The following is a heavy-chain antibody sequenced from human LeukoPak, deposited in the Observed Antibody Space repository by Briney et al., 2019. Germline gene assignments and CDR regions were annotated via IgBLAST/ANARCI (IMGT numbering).Heavy chain of an antibody. V-gene: IGHV4-34*01. D-gene: IGHD6-19*01. J-gene: IGHJ5*02. CDR3: ARGGRGWYSWAVSHWFDP. CDR1: GGSFSGYY. Sequence: SETLSLTCAVYGGSFSGYYWSWIRQPPGKGLEWIGEINHSGSTNYNPSLKSRVTISVDTSKNQFSLKLSSVTAADTAVYYCARGGRGWYSWAVSHWFDPWGQGTLVTVSS. CDR2: INHSGST.